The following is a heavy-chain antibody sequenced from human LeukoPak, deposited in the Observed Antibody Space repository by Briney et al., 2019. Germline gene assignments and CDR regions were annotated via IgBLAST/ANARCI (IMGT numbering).Heavy chain of an antibody. CDR2: ISSSTSTI. CDR3: ASGYSSSWYYFDY. J-gene: IGHJ4*02. CDR1: GFTFSTYT. Sequence: GGSLRLSCAASGFTFSTYTMNWVRQAPGKGLEWVSYISSSTSTIYYADSVKGRFTISRDNAKNSLYLQMNSLRAEDTAVYCCASGYSSSWYYFDYWGQGTLVTVSS. V-gene: IGHV3-48*01. D-gene: IGHD6-13*01.